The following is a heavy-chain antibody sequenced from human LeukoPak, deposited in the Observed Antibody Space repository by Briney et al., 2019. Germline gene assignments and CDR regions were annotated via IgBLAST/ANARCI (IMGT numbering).Heavy chain of an antibody. V-gene: IGHV3-7*01. D-gene: IGHD6-13*01. J-gene: IGHJ4*02. Sequence: GGSLRLSCAASGFTFSTYWMGWVRQAPGKGLEWVANIKQDGSEKYYVDSVKGRFTTSRDNAKNSLYLQMNSLRAEDTAMYYCARDSAGNDYWGQGTLVTVSS. CDR3: ARDSAGNDY. CDR2: IKQDGSEK. CDR1: GFTFSTYW.